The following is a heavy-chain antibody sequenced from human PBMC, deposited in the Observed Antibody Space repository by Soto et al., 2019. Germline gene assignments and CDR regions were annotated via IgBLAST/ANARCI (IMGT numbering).Heavy chain of an antibody. CDR1: GGTFSRYA. CDR3: ARAEAAYTIFYGMDV. D-gene: IGHD3-3*01. CDR2: IIPIFGTA. V-gene: IGHV1-69*13. Sequence: SVKVSFKACGGTFSRYAISWLRQAPGQGLEWMGGIIPIFGTANYAQKFQGRVTITADESTSTAYMELSSLRSEDTAVYYCARAEAAYTIFYGMDVWGQGTTVTVSS. J-gene: IGHJ6*02.